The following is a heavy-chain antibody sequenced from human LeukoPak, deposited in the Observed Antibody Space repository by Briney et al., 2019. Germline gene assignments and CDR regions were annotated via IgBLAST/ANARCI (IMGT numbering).Heavy chain of an antibody. J-gene: IGHJ4*02. D-gene: IGHD1-1*01. V-gene: IGHV4-61*01. CDR2: IHYSGST. CDR1: DGSVSGGNYY. CDR3: ARTGSTGGY. Sequence: SETLSLTCTVSDGSVSGGNYYCRWTRQSPGKGLEWIGYIHYSGSTVYNPSLRSRVTMSIDTSKNQFSLNLSSVTAADTAVYYCARTGSTGGYWGQGTLVTVSS.